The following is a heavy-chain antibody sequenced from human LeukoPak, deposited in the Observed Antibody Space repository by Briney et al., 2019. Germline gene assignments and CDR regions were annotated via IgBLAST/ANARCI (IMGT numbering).Heavy chain of an antibody. V-gene: IGHV1-2*02. Sequence: ASVKVSCKASGYTFTGYYMHWVRQAPGQGLEWMGWINPNSGGTNYAQKFQGRVTMTRDTSISTAYMELSRLRSDDTAVYYCARDRSLYDFWSGYPPSVIDYWGQGTLVTVSS. D-gene: IGHD3-3*01. CDR1: GYTFTGYY. CDR3: ARDRSLYDFWSGYPPSVIDY. CDR2: INPNSGGT. J-gene: IGHJ4*02.